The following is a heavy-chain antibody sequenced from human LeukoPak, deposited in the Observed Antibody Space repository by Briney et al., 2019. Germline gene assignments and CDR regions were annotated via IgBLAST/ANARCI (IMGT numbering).Heavy chain of an antibody. J-gene: IGHJ6*03. D-gene: IGHD2-8*01. CDR1: GSTLSSSG. CDR3: PRVSRGYYFLYYMDG. V-gene: IGHV3-7*01. Sequence: GGPLRLSCAASGSTLSSSGMPWFRQAPGKGLEWVATIKQDGREQDTVDSAKGRFTIPRANAKNSLSLQMNSLRARAPAVNNCPRVSRGYYFLYYMDGWSKGTTVTVSS. CDR2: IKQDGREQ.